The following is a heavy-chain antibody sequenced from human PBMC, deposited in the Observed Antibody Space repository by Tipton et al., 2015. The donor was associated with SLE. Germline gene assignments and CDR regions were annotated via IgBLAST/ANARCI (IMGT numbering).Heavy chain of an antibody. Sequence: TLSLTCAVYGGSFSGYYWTWIRQPPGKGLGWIGEINHSGSTNYNPSLKSRVTISVDTSKNQFSLKLSSLTAADTAVYYCARVPAAASYPRPPSYFDYWGQGTLVTVSS. CDR1: GGSFSGYY. CDR3: ARVPAAASYPRPPSYFDY. J-gene: IGHJ4*02. CDR2: INHSGST. D-gene: IGHD6-13*01. V-gene: IGHV4-34*01.